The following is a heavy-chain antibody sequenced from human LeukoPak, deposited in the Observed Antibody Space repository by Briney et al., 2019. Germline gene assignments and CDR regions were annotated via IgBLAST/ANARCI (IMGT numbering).Heavy chain of an antibody. J-gene: IGHJ3*02. V-gene: IGHV3-7*01. CDR2: IKQDGSEK. Sequence: GGSLRLSCAASGFTFSSYWMSWVRQAPGKGLEWVANIKQDGSEKYYVDSVKGRFTISRDNAKNSLYLQMSSLRAEDTAVYYCARKGSGVLLWFGELLLGAFDIWGQGTMVAVSS. CDR1: GFTFSSYW. CDR3: ARKGSGVLLWFGELLLGAFDI. D-gene: IGHD3-10*01.